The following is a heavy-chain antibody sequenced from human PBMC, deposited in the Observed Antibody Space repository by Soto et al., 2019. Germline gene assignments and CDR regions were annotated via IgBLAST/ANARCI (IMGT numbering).Heavy chain of an antibody. CDR3: ARAIRRGGGFDY. D-gene: IGHD3-10*01. J-gene: IGHJ4*02. V-gene: IGHV4-59*01. CDR1: GGSISSYY. Sequence: PSETLSLTCTVSGGSISSYYWSWIRQPPGKGLEWIGYIYHRGTTNYSPSLKSLVTISADMSKNQFSLKLSSVTAADTAVYYCARAIRRGGGFDYWGQGTLVTVSS. CDR2: IYHRGTT.